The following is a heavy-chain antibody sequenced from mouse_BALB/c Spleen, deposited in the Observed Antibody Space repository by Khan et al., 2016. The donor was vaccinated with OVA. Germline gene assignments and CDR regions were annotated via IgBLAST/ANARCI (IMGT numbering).Heavy chain of an antibody. D-gene: IGHD2-3*01. CDR1: GYTFTYYV. Sequence: QVRLQQSGPELVKPGASVKMSCKASGYTFTYYVITWVKPRTGQGLEWIGEIYPGSDNAYYNERFKGKATLTADKSSNTTHMQLSSLTSEDSAVYFCARGDGYYVYFDYWGQGTTLTVSS. CDR3: ARGDGYYVYFDY. V-gene: IGHV1-81*01. CDR2: IYPGSDNA. J-gene: IGHJ2*01.